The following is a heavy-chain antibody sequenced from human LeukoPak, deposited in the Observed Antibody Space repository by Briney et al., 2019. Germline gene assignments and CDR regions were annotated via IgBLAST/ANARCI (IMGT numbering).Heavy chain of an antibody. J-gene: IGHJ4*02. D-gene: IGHD5-12*01. Sequence: GGSLRLSCAASGFTFSSYSMNWVRQAPGKGLEWVSSISSSSSYIYYADSVKGRFTISRDNAKHSLYLQMNSLRAEDTAVYYCARDWSSGYDYAFDYWGQGTLVTVSS. CDR2: ISSSSSYI. CDR1: GFTFSSYS. V-gene: IGHV3-21*01. CDR3: ARDWSSGYDYAFDY.